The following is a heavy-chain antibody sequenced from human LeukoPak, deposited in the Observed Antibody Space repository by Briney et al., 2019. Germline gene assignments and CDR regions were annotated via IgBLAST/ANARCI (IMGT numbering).Heavy chain of an antibody. J-gene: IGHJ4*02. D-gene: IGHD3-10*01. Sequence: GGSLRLSCAASGFTFSSYAMSWVRQAPGKGLEWVSTFSGSGGSTHYADSVKGRFTISRDNSKNSLYLQMNSLRVEDTAVYYCAKVAKYYYGSETYYFFEHWGQGTPVTASS. CDR2: FSGSGGST. V-gene: IGHV3-23*01. CDR1: GFTFSSYA. CDR3: AKVAKYYYGSETYYFFEH.